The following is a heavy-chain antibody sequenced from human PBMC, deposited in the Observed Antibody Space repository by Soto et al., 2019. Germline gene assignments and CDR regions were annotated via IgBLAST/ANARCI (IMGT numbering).Heavy chain of an antibody. D-gene: IGHD6-19*01. CDR1: GFTFSSYA. J-gene: IGHJ3*02. V-gene: IGHV3-23*01. Sequence: EGQLLESGGGLVQPGGSLRLSCAASGFTFSSYAMSWVRQAPGMGLEWVSAISGSGGTTYYADSVKGRFTFSRDNSKNTLYLQMNSLRAEDTAVYYCAKTANGWFSAFDIWGQGTMVTVSS. CDR2: ISGSGGTT. CDR3: AKTANGWFSAFDI.